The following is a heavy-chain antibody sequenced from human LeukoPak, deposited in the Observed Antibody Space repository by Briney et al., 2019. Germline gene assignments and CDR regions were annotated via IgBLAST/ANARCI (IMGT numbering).Heavy chain of an antibody. CDR2: IYYSGST. D-gene: IGHD4/OR15-4a*01. V-gene: IGHV4-59*01. Sequence: SETLCLTCTVSGGPINSYYWSWIRQPPGKGLEWIGYIYYSGSTNYNPSLKSRVTISVDTSKNQFSLKLSSVTAADTAVYYCARVVRMSVRESKGLWSYNGDSYYFDYWGQGTLVTVSS. J-gene: IGHJ4*02. CDR3: ARVVRMSVRESKGLWSYNGDSYYFDY. CDR1: GGPINSYY.